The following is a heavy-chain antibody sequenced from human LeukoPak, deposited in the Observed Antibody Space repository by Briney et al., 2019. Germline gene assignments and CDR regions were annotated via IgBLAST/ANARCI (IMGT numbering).Heavy chain of an antibody. CDR2: IYYSGST. V-gene: IGHV4-59*01. J-gene: IGHJ4*02. Sequence: SETLSLTCTVSGGSIGSYYWSWIRQPPGKGLEWIGYIYYSGSTNYNPSLKSRVTISVDTSKNQFSLKLSSVTAADTAVYYCARDLRLCSGGSCYFTGFDYWGQGTLVTVSS. D-gene: IGHD2-15*01. CDR1: GGSIGSYY. CDR3: ARDLRLCSGGSCYFTGFDY.